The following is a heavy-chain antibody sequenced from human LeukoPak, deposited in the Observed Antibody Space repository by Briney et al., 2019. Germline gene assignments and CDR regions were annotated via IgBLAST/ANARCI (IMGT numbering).Heavy chain of an antibody. CDR3: ARGVGGYFDY. J-gene: IGHJ4*02. Sequence: GGSLRLSCAASGFTFSSYAMSWVRQAPGKGLEWVSGISGSGGSTYYADSVKGRFAISRDNSKNTLYLQTNSLRAEDTAVYYCARGVGGYFDYWGQGTLVTVSS. D-gene: IGHD4-23*01. V-gene: IGHV3-23*01. CDR2: ISGSGGST. CDR1: GFTFSSYA.